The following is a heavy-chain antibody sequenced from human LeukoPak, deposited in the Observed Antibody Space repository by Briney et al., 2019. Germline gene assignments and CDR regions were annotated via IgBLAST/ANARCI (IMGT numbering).Heavy chain of an antibody. D-gene: IGHD3-10*01. CDR3: ARAWYGSGSHYTFDN. J-gene: IGHJ4*02. CDR1: GFTFSSYE. CDR2: ISSSSSYI. V-gene: IGHV3-21*05. Sequence: PGGSLRLSCAASGFTFSSYEMNWVRQAPGKGLEWVSYISSSSSYIYYADSVKGRFTISRDNAKNSLYLQMNSLRAEDTAVYYCARAWYGSGSHYTFDNWGQGTLVTVSS.